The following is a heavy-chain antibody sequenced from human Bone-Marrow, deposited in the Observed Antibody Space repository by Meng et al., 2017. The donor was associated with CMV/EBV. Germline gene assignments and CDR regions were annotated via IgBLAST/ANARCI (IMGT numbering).Heavy chain of an antibody. V-gene: IGHV4-34*01. CDR3: ARLDSSGRYDY. CDR1: GGSFSGYY. Sequence: SETLSLTCAVHGGSFSGYYWSWIRQPPGKGLEWIGSIYYSGSTYYNPSLKSRVTISVDTSKNQFSLKLSSVTAADTAVYYCARLDSSGRYDYWGQGTLVTVSS. D-gene: IGHD6-19*01. J-gene: IGHJ4*02. CDR2: IYYSGST.